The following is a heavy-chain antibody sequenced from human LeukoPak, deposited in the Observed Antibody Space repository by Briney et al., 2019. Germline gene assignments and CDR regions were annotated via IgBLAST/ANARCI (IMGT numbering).Heavy chain of an antibody. CDR2: ITSNGGST. D-gene: IGHD3-10*01. J-gene: IGHJ6*03. V-gene: IGHV3-64*01. CDR3: ARRVMVLYYYYYYMDV. Sequence: AGPLRLSCAASGFTFSSYAMHWVRQPPGKGLEYVSAITSNGGSTYNANYLNGRFTIAIDNSNNTLYTQMGSMRAEDMAVYYCARRVMVLYYYYYYMDVWGKGTTVTVSS. CDR1: GFTFSSYA.